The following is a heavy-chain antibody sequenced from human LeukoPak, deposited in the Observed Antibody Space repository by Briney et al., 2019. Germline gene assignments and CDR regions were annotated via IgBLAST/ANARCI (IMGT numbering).Heavy chain of an antibody. J-gene: IGHJ4*02. D-gene: IGHD3-9*01. CDR2: IHYTGAT. V-gene: IGHV4-34*01. Sequence: SETLSLTCAVYGGSITDCYWSWIRQTPGRGLEWVGEIHYTGATSYNPSLKSRATISTDTSKNQFSLRLSSVTAADTAVYYCARGNILTGYCFDFWGQGALVTVSS. CDR3: ARGNILTGYCFDF. CDR1: GGSITDCY.